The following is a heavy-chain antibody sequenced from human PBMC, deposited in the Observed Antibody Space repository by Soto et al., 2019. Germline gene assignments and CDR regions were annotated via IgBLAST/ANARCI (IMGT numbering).Heavy chain of an antibody. Sequence: QVHLLLQSGAEVKKPGSSVKVACKASGGNPSNSAISWVRQAPGQGLEWMGGIIPVFGIISHAQNFQGRVTITADESTSTASMELSSLRSEDKAVYFCAGGRIVVAGSSAYYSMDFWGQGTTVTVSS. D-gene: IGHD6-19*01. CDR1: GGNPSNSA. CDR3: AGGRIVVAGSSAYYSMDF. V-gene: IGHV1-69*01. CDR2: IIPVFGII. J-gene: IGHJ6*02.